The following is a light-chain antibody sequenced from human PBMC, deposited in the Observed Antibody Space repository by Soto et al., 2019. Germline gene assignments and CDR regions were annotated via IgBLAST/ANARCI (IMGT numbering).Light chain of an antibody. J-gene: IGLJ1*01. V-gene: IGLV2-14*01. CDR3: SSYTTTNTLYV. Sequence: QSVLTQPASVSGSPGQSITIPCTGTNSDVGAYNYVSWYQHHPGKAPKLMIYEVFIRPSGVSSRFSGSKSGSTASLTISGLQAGDEADYYCSSYTTTNTLYVFGTGTKVTVL. CDR2: EVF. CDR1: NSDVGAYNY.